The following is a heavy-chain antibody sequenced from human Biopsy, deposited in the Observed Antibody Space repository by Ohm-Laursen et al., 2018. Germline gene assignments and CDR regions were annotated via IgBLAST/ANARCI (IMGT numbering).Heavy chain of an antibody. V-gene: IGHV4-4*07. CDR2: IYTSGSP. CDR1: GDSINNYY. D-gene: IGHD1-26*01. CDR3: ARGTGRYYVYGAFDI. Sequence: SDTLSLTCTVSGDSINNYYWSWIRQPAGKGLEWIGRIYTSGSPNYNLSLESRVTMLVDTSKNQFSLNLRSVTAADTAVYYCARGTGRYYVYGAFDIWGQGTVVTVSS. J-gene: IGHJ3*02.